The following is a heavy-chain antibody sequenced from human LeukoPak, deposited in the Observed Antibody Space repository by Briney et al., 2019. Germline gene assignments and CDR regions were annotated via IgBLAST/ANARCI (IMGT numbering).Heavy chain of an antibody. J-gene: IGHJ4*02. V-gene: IGHV3-30*18. CDR1: GFTFSSYG. CDR2: ISYDGSNK. D-gene: IGHD5-18*01. Sequence: GGSLRLSCAASGFTFSSYGMHWVRQAPGKGLEWVAVISYDGSNKYYADSVKGRSTISRDSSKNTLYLQMNSLRAEDTSVYYCAKDAITALDHWGQGTLVTVSS. CDR3: AKDAITALDH.